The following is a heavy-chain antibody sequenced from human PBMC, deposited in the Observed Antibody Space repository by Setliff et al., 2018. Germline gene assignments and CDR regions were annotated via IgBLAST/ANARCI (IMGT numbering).Heavy chain of an antibody. CDR3: ARDYTYYDFWSGPSSDAFDI. D-gene: IGHD3-3*01. Sequence: GGSLRLSCAASGFTFSSYSMNWVRQAPGKGLEWVSYISSSSSTIYYADSVKGRFTISRGNAKNSLYLQMNSLRAEDTAVYYCARDYTYYDFWSGPSSDAFDIWGQGTMVT. CDR2: ISSSSSTI. CDR1: GFTFSSYS. J-gene: IGHJ3*02. V-gene: IGHV3-48*01.